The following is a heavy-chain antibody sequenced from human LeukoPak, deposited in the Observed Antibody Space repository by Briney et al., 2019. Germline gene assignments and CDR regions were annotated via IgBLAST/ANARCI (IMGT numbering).Heavy chain of an antibody. D-gene: IGHD3-22*01. J-gene: IGHJ4*02. CDR3: ARGLYYYDSNGRTPYDY. V-gene: IGHV1-8*01. Sequence: GASVKVSCKVSGYTFISYDINWVRQATGQGLEWMGWMNPNSGITGYAQKFQGRVSMTRNTSISTAYMELSSLRSEDTAVYYCARGLYYYDSNGRTPYDYWGQGTLVTVSS. CDR1: GYTFISYD. CDR2: MNPNSGIT.